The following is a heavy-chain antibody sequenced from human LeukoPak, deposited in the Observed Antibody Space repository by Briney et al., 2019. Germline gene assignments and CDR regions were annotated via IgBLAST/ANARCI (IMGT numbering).Heavy chain of an antibody. Sequence: SGTLSLTCAVSGAFIDSNNWWSWVRQTPGKGLEWIAEIFHSGSTNYNPSLKSRVTISLDESKNQFCLKLNSVTAADTAVYYCARAPKYYFDSSASWYFDIWGLGTLVAVSS. CDR2: IFHSGST. D-gene: IGHD3-22*01. CDR1: GAFIDSNNW. J-gene: IGHJ2*01. CDR3: ARAPKYYFDSSASWYFDI. V-gene: IGHV4-4*02.